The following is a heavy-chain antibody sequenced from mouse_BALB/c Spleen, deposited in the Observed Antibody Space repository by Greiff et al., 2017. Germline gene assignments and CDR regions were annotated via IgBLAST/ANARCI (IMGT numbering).Heavy chain of an antibody. CDR3: ARLDIGYYYAMDY. CDR2: ISYSGST. Sequence: EVQLQQSGPGLVKPSQSLSLTCTVTGYSITSDYAWNWIRQFPGNKLEWMGYISYSGSTSYNPSLKSRISITRDTSKNQFFLQLNSVTTEDTATYYCARLDIGYYYAMDYWGQGTSVTVSS. J-gene: IGHJ4*01. V-gene: IGHV3-2*02. D-gene: IGHD2-14*01. CDR1: GYSITSDYA.